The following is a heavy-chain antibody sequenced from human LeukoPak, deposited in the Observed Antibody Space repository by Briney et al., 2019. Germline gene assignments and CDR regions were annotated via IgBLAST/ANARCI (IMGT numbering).Heavy chain of an antibody. CDR2: INHSGST. CDR1: GGSFSGYY. Sequence: SETLSLTCAVYGGSFSGYYWSWIRQPPGKGLEWIGEINHSGSTNYDPSLKSRVTISVDTSKNQFSLKLSSVTAADTAVYYCARGRGDGSGYYYLHHWGQGTLVTVSS. V-gene: IGHV4-34*01. CDR3: ARGRGDGSGYYYLHH. D-gene: IGHD3-22*01. J-gene: IGHJ1*01.